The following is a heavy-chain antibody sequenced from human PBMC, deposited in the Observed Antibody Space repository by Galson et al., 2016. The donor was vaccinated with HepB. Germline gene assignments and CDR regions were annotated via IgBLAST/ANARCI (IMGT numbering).Heavy chain of an antibody. CDR1: GLTFSEYW. D-gene: IGHD2-2*01. CDR3: AKCRSSDSTSCPNY. V-gene: IGHV3-23*01. J-gene: IGHJ4*02. CDR2: ISGSGGST. Sequence: SLRLSCAVSGLTFSEYWMTWVRQAPGKGLEWVSSISGSGGSTYYADSVKGRFTISRDNSKNTLYLQMNSLRAEDTALYFCAKCRSSDSTSCPNYWGQGTLVTASS.